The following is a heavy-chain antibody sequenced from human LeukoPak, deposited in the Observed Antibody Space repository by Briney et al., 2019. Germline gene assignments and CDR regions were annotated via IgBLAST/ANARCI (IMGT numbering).Heavy chain of an antibody. Sequence: SVKVSCKASGDTFSSYSFSWVRQAPGQGLEWMGRIIPTLGITNFAQKFQGRVTITADKSASTAFMELSSLRSADTAVYYCARGTGYSSSWFLNWGQGTLVTVSS. CDR2: IIPTLGIT. CDR3: ARGTGYSSSWFLN. V-gene: IGHV1-69*02. CDR1: GDTFSSYS. J-gene: IGHJ1*01. D-gene: IGHD6-13*01.